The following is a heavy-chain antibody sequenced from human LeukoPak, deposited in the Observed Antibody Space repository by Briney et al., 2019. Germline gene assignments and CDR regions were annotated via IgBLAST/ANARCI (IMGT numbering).Heavy chain of an antibody. CDR2: ISYDGSNK. V-gene: IGHV3-30*04. J-gene: IGHJ4*02. D-gene: IGHD2-15*01. CDR3: ARAYCSGGSCYSFPDY. CDR1: GFTFSSYA. Sequence: GRSLRLSCAASGFTFSSYAMHWVRQAPGKGLEWVAVISYDGSNKYYADSVKGRFTISRDNSKNTLYLQMNSLRAEDTAVYYCARAYCSGGSCYSFPDYWGQGTLVTVSS.